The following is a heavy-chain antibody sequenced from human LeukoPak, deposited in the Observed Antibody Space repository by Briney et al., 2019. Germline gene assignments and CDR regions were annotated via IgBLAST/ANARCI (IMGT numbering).Heavy chain of an antibody. Sequence: KVSCKDSGYTFSSYWIGWVRQMPGRGLEWMGIIYPDDSDTRYSPSFQGQVTISADKSICTVYLQWSSLKASDTAMYYCARLAYCSNDVCYSNYYYSTDVWGKGTTVTVSS. V-gene: IGHV5-51*01. CDR3: ARLAYCSNDVCYSNYYYSTDV. CDR2: IYPDDSDT. J-gene: IGHJ6*03. CDR1: GYTFSSYW. D-gene: IGHD2-8*01.